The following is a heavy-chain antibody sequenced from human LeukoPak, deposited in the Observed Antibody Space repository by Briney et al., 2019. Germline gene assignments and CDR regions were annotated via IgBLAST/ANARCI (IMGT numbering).Heavy chain of an antibody. D-gene: IGHD4-11*01. CDR3: ARGPYSNLDY. V-gene: IGHV4-30-4*08. Sequence: SQTLSLTCTVSGGSITSGDYYWSWIRQPPGKGLEWIGEINHSGSTNYNPSLKSRVTISVDTSKNQFSLKLSSVTAADTAVYYCARGPYSNLDYWGQGTLVTVSS. CDR2: INHSGST. J-gene: IGHJ4*02. CDR1: GGSITSGDYY.